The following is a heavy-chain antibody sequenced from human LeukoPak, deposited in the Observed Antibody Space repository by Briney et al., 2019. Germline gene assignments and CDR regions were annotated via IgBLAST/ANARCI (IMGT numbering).Heavy chain of an antibody. CDR2: IMQDGSAK. J-gene: IGHJ4*02. V-gene: IGHV3-7*05. D-gene: IGHD1-26*01. CDR3: ARHGNYCFDN. CDR1: GFHLSSYW. Sequence: GGSLRLSWAASGFHLSSYWLSWVRQAPGEGLGWVANIMQDGSAKYYVDSVKGRFTISRDNAKNSLYLQMNSLRAEDTALYYCARHGNYCFDNWGQGTLVTVSS.